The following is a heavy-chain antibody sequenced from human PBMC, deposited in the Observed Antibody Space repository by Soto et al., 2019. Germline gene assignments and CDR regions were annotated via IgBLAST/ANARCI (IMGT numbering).Heavy chain of an antibody. CDR1: GFTFSSYG. CDR3: AKRGGQDDYYDSSGYYPTAYYYGMDV. CDR2: IWYDGSNK. J-gene: IGHJ6*02. D-gene: IGHD3-22*01. Sequence: GGSLRLSCAASGFTFSSYGMHWVRQAPGKGLEWVAVIWYDGSNKYYADSVKGRFTISRDNSKNTLYLQMNSLRAEDTAVYYCAKRGGQDDYYDSSGYYPTAYYYGMDVWGQGT. V-gene: IGHV3-33*06.